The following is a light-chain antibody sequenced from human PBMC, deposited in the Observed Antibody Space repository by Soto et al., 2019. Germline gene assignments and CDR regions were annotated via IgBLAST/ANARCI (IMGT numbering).Light chain of an antibody. CDR1: QSVSNN. Sequence: SLGTLSLCKGERATLSCRAIQSVSNNYLAWYQQKPGQAPRLLIYGASTRATGIPARFSGSGSGTEFTLTISSLQSEDFAVYYCQQYNNWPPIPFGQGTRL. J-gene: IGKJ5*01. CDR2: GAS. CDR3: QQYNNWPPIP. V-gene: IGKV3-15*01.